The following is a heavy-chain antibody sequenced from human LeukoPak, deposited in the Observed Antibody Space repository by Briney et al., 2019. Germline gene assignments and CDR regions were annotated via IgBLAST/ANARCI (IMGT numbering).Heavy chain of an antibody. CDR1: GFTFSSYG. D-gene: IGHD6-13*01. CDR3: AKGWGMDV. V-gene: IGHV3-30*02. Sequence: GGSLRLSCAASGFTFSSYGMHWVRQAPGKGLEWVAVIWYGGSNKYYADSVKGRFTISRDNSKNTLYLQMNSLRAEDTAVYYCAKGWGMDVWGQGTTVTVSS. J-gene: IGHJ6*02. CDR2: IWYGGSNK.